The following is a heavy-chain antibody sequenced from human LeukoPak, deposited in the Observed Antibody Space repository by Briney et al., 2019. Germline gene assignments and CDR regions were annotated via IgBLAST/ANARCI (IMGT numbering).Heavy chain of an antibody. CDR1: GGTLSGYA. D-gene: IGHD1-26*01. CDR3: ARGRFRWELEIRDFDY. V-gene: IGHV1-8*01. CDR2: MNPNSGNT. Sequence: ASVKVSCKASGGTLSGYAINWVRQATGQGLEWMGWMNPNSGNTGYAQKFQGRVTMTRDTSISTAYMELSSLRSEDTAVYYCARGRFRWELEIRDFDYWGQGTLVTVSS. J-gene: IGHJ4*02.